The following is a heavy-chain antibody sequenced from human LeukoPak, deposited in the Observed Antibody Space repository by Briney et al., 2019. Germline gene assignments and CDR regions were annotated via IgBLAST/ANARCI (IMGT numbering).Heavy chain of an antibody. J-gene: IGHJ6*03. V-gene: IGHV1-8*01. CDR1: GYTFTSYD. D-gene: IGHD2-15*01. CDR2: MNPNSGNT. CDR3: ARGRGGKYCSGGSCYSYDYYYYYMDA. Sequence: GASVKVSCKASGYTFTSYDINWVRQATGQGLEWMGWMNPNSGNTGYAQKFQGRVTMTRNTSISTAYMELSSLRSEDTAVYYCARGRGGKYCSGGSCYSYDYYYYYMDAWGKGTTVTVSS.